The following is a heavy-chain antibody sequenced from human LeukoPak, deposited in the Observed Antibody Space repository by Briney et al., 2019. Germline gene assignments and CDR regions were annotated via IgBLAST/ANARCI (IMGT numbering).Heavy chain of an antibody. CDR1: GASLNGHY. CDR3: AQNGQSGFSFDP. D-gene: IGHD2-8*01. CDR2: GSDVGGT. J-gene: IGHJ5*02. V-gene: IGHV4-34*01. Sequence: SETLSLTCAVYGASLNGHYWSWIRQPPGKGLEWLGEGSDVGGTNYNPSLKSRVTISADTSKNQFSLKLSSVTAADTAVYYCAQNGQSGFSFDPWGEGTLVTVS.